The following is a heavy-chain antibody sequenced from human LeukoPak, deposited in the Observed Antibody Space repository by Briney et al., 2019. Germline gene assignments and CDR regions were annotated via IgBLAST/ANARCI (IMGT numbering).Heavy chain of an antibody. Sequence: GGSLRLSCAASGFTFSSYSMNWVRQAPGKGLEWVSYISSSSSTIYYADSVKGRFTISRDNAKNSLYLQMNSLRDEDTAVYYCKAVAGPYYYCGMDVWGQGTTVTVSS. J-gene: IGHJ6*02. V-gene: IGHV3-48*02. CDR2: ISSSSSTI. CDR1: GFTFSSYS. CDR3: KAVAGPYYYCGMDV. D-gene: IGHD6-19*01.